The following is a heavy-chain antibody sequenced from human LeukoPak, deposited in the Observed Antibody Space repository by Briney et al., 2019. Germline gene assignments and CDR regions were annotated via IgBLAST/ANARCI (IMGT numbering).Heavy chain of an antibody. CDR2: IYYNGYT. J-gene: IGHJ5*02. Sequence: SETLSLTCTVSGDSISSSDYYWGWIRQPPGKGLVWIGSIYYNGYTYNNPSLKSRLTMSVDTSKNHFSLKLNSVTAADTAVYYCARQGGDTMVRGVIKDWFDPWGQGTLVTVSS. CDR3: ARQGGDTMVRGVIKDWFDP. V-gene: IGHV4-39*01. D-gene: IGHD3-10*01. CDR1: GDSISSSDYY.